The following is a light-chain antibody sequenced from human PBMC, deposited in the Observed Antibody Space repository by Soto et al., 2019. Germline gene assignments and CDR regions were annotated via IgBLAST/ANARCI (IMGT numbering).Light chain of an antibody. V-gene: IGLV2-14*01. CDR2: EVN. Sequence: QSALTQPASVSGSPRQSITISCTGASSDVGGYTYVSWYQQHPGKAPKLMIYEVNNRPSGVSNRFSGSKSGNTASLTISGLQAEDEADYYCTSYTRSRNLLFGGGTKLTVL. CDR3: TSYTRSRNLL. J-gene: IGLJ2*01. CDR1: SSDVGGYTY.